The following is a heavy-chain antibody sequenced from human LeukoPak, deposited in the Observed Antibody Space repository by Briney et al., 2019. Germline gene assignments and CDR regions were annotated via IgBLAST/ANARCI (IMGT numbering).Heavy chain of an antibody. CDR1: GFTISSYE. D-gene: IGHD2-2*01. CDR3: ARPRGCGSSRCNNFDY. CDR2: MSSSGSTT. J-gene: IGHJ4*02. Sequence: GGSLRLSCAASGFTISSYEMNWVRQAPGKGLEWVSYMSSSGSTTYYADSVKGRFTISRDNAKNSLYLQMNRLRAEDTAVYSCARPRGCGSSRCNNFDYWGQGTLVTVSS. V-gene: IGHV3-48*03.